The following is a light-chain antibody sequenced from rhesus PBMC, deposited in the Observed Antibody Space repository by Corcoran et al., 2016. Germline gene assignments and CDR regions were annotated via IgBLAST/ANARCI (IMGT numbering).Light chain of an antibody. CDR2: AAS. Sequence: DIQMTQSPSALSASVGDRVTISCRASQNIYSNLAWSHQKPGKSPKLLIYAASSLQTGIPSRFSGSGSWTDCTLTISSLQPEDSAAYYCQHYYDNPLTFGGGTKVELK. V-gene: IGKV1S12*01. J-gene: IGKJ4*01. CDR1: QNIYSN. CDR3: QHYYDNPLT.